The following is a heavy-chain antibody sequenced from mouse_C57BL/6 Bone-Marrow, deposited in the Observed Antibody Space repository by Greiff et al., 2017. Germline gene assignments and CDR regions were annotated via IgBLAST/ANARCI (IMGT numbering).Heavy chain of an antibody. Sequence: VKLMESGPGLVQPSQSLSITCTVSGFSLTSYGVHWVRQSPGKGLEWLGVIWSGGSTDYNAAFISRLSISKDNSKSQVFFKMNSLQADDTAIYYCARNKYSNHWYFDVWGTGTTVTVSS. D-gene: IGHD2-5*01. J-gene: IGHJ1*03. CDR2: IWSGGST. CDR1: GFSLTSYG. CDR3: ARNKYSNHWYFDV. V-gene: IGHV2-2*01.